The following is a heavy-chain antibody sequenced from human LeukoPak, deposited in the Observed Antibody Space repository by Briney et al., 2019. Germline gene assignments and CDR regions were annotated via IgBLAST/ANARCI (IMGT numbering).Heavy chain of an antibody. CDR2: IYYSGST. CDR1: GGSISSYY. J-gene: IGHJ4*02. CDR3: ARVVVGATTPFDY. D-gene: IGHD1-26*01. V-gene: IGHV4-59*01. Sequence: PSETLSLTCTVSGGSISSYYWSWLRQPPGKGLEWLGYIYYSGSTNYNPSLKSRVTISVDTSKNQFSLKLSSVTAADTAVYYCARVVVGATTPFDYWGQGTLVTVSS.